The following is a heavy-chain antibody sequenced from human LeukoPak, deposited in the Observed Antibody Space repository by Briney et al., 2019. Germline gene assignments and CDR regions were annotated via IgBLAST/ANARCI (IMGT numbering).Heavy chain of an antibody. D-gene: IGHD1-14*01. V-gene: IGHV4-4*02. CDR3: ARAGIPWNPADC. CDR1: GGSFSDSDW. CDR2: IRHSGST. Sequence: PSETLSLTCAVYGGSFSDSDWWTWVRQPPGKGLEWIGEIRHSGSTNYSPSLKSRVTISIDKSKNQLSLKLSSVTAADTANYFCARAGIPWNPADCWGQGTLVIVSS. J-gene: IGHJ4*02.